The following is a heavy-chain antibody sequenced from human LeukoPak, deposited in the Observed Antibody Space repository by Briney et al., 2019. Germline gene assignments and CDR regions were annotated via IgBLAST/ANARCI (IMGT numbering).Heavy chain of an antibody. CDR2: MYPSGST. CDR1: GGSISSSNW. V-gene: IGHV4-4*02. Sequence: SETLSLTCAVSGGSISSSNWWSWVRQPPGKGLEWIGEMYPSGSTNYNPSLKSRVTISIDKSKNQFSLKLSSVTAADTAVYYCASSLSYCSSTSCYGLGFGYWGQGTLVTVSS. J-gene: IGHJ4*02. CDR3: ASSLSYCSSTSCYGLGFGY. D-gene: IGHD2-2*01.